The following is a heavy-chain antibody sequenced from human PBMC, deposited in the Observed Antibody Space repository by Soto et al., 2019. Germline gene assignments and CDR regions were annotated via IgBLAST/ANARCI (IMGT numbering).Heavy chain of an antibody. J-gene: IGHJ4*02. D-gene: IGHD3-22*01. Sequence: QVQLQESGPGLVKPSETLSLTCTVSGGSVSSGSYYWSWIRQPPGKGLEWIGYIYYSGSTNYNPSLTSRVTIAVDTSKNQLSMKLSSVTAADTAVYYCASLAVYDSSGYYFDYWGQGTLVTVSS. V-gene: IGHV4-61*01. CDR2: IYYSGST. CDR3: ASLAVYDSSGYYFDY. CDR1: GGSVSSGSYY.